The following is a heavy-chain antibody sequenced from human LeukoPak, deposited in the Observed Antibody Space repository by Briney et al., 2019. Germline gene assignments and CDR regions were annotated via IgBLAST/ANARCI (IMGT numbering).Heavy chain of an antibody. D-gene: IGHD3-22*01. CDR1: GGSISSSSYY. CDR3: ARHLVAIGHYYDDY. Sequence: SETLSLTCTVSGGSISSSSYYWGWIRQPPGKGLEWIGSIYYSGSTYYNPSLKSRVTISVGTSKNQFSLKLSSVTAADTAVYYCARHLVAIGHYYDDYWGQGTLVTVSS. CDR2: IYYSGST. J-gene: IGHJ4*02. V-gene: IGHV4-39*01.